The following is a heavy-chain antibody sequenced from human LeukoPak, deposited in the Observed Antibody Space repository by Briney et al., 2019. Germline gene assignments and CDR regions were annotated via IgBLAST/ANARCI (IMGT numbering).Heavy chain of an antibody. V-gene: IGHV4-59*01. J-gene: IGHJ5*02. CDR2: IYYSGST. CDR3: ARVGVAAAVSLFGWFDP. CDR1: GGSISSYY. Sequence: SEPLSLTCTVSGGSISSYYWSWIRQPPGKGLEWIGYIYYSGSTNYNPSLKSRVTISVDTSKNQFSLKLSSVTAADTAVYYCARVGVAAAVSLFGWFDPWGQGTLVTVSS. D-gene: IGHD6-13*01.